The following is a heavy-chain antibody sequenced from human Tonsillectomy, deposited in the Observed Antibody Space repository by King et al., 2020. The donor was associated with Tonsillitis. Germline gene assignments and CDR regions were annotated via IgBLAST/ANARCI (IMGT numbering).Heavy chain of an antibody. J-gene: IGHJ2*01. D-gene: IGHD4-17*01. CDR1: GFSFRSYS. V-gene: IGHV3-21*01. Sequence: VQLVQSGGGLVKPGGSLRLSCAASGFSFRSYSMNWVRQAPGKGLEWVSSISSSSTYVYYADSVKGRFTISRDNAKNSLFLQMNSLRAEDTAGYYCARDLNGDYSDSAYWYFDLWGRGTLVTVSS. CDR2: ISSSSTYV. CDR3: ARDLNGDYSDSAYWYFDL.